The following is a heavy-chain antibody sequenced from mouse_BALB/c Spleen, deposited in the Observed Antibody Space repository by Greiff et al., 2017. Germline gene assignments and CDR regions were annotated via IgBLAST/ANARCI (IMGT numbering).Heavy chain of an antibody. CDR1: GYAFTNYW. Sequence: VQLQQSGAELVRPGTSVKISCKASGYAFTNYWLGWVKQRPGHGLEWIGDIYPGSGNTYYNEKFKGKATLTADKTSSTAYMQLSSLTSADSAVYFCAKGGGYFDGWGAGTTVTVSS. J-gene: IGHJ1*01. CDR2: IYPGSGNT. V-gene: IGHV1-63*01. CDR3: AKGGGYFDG.